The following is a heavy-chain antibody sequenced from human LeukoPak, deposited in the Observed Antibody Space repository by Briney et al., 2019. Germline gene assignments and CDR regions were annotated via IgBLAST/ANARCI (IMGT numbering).Heavy chain of an antibody. CDR3: ARGLRARTDFYYYMDV. CDR2: ISAYNGNT. V-gene: IGHV1-8*03. CDR1: GYTFTSYY. J-gene: IGHJ6*03. D-gene: IGHD1-1*01. Sequence: GASVKVSCKASGYTFTSYYMHWVRQAPGQGLEWMGWISAYNGNTNYAQKLQGRVTFTRNTSISTSYMELSSLRSEDTAVYYCARGLRARTDFYYYMDVWGKGTTVIVSS.